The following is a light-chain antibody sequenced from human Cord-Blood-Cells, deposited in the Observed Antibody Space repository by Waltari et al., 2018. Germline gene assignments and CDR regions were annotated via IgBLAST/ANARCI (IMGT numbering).Light chain of an antibody. V-gene: IGLV2-14*01. J-gene: IGLJ1*01. CDR3: SSYTSSSTPYV. Sequence: QSALTQPASVSGSPGHSTTISCTGTNSDVGGYNHVSWYQQHPGKAPKLMIYDVSNRPSGVSNRFSGSKSGNTASLTISGLQAEDEADYYCSSYTSSSTPYVFVTGTKVTVL. CDR1: NSDVGGYNH. CDR2: DVS.